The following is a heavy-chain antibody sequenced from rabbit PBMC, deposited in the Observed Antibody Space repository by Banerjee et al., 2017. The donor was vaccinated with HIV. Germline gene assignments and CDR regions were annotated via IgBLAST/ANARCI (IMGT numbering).Heavy chain of an antibody. CDR3: ARSVVAGVLDL. Sequence: QEQVEESGGDLVKPEGSLTLTCTASGFSFSSSYWICWVRQAPGKGLEWIGCIYTGSGRTYYASWAKGRFTISKTSSTSVTLQMTSLTAADTATYFCARSVVAGVLDLWGPGTLVTVS. V-gene: IGHV1S45*01. CDR1: GFSFSSSYW. D-gene: IGHD4-1*01. CDR2: IYTGSGRT. J-gene: IGHJ4*01.